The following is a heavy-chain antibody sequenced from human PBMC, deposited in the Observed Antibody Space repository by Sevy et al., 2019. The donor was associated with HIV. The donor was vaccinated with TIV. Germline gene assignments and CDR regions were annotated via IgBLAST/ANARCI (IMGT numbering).Heavy chain of an antibody. CDR1: GFTFSSYG. CDR2: IWYDGSNK. Sequence: GGSPRLSCAASGFTFSSYGMHWVRQAPGKGLEWVAVIWYDGSNKYYADSVKGRFTISRDNSKNTLYLQMNSLRAEDTAVYYCARDAYYDSSGPWFDPWGQGTLVTVSS. CDR3: ARDAYYDSSGPWFDP. V-gene: IGHV3-33*01. D-gene: IGHD3-22*01. J-gene: IGHJ5*02.